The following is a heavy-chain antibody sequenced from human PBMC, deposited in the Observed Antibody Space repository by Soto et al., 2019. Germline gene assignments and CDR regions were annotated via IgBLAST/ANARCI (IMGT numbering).Heavy chain of an antibody. V-gene: IGHV4-61*01. D-gene: IGHD2-21*02. Sequence: PSETLSLTCTVSGGSVSSGSYYWNWIRQPPGKGLEWIGYIYYTGGTNYNPSLKSRLTISSDTSKNQFSLRLSSVTAADTAVYYCARVDTALDYWGQGTLVTVSS. CDR1: GGSVSSGSYY. J-gene: IGHJ4*02. CDR3: ARVDTALDY. CDR2: IYYTGGT.